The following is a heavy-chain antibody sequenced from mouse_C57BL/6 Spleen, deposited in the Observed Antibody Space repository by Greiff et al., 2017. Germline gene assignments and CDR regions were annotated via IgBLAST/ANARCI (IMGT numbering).Heavy chain of an antibody. CDR3: ARGRTGKGYYFDY. D-gene: IGHD4-1*01. CDR1: GYTFTSYW. CDR2: IDPSDSET. J-gene: IGHJ2*01. V-gene: IGHV1-52*01. Sequence: QVQLQQPGAELVRPGSSVKLSCKATGYTFTSYWMHWVKQRPIQGLEWIGNIDPSDSETHYNQKFKDKATLTVDKSSSTAYMQLSSLTSEDSAVYYCARGRTGKGYYFDYWGQGTTLTVSS.